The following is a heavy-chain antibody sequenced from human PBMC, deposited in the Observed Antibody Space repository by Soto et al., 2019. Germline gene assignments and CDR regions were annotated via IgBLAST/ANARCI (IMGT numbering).Heavy chain of an antibody. CDR2: IYSGGSA. Sequence: EVQLVESGGGLVQPGGSLILSCAASGFTVSSNYMSWVRQAPGKGLEWVSVIYSGGSAYYADSVKGRFTISRDNSKNTLYLQMNSLRAEDTAVYYCARHGYSYGGGYFDYWGQGTLVTVSS. CDR1: GFTVSSNY. D-gene: IGHD5-18*01. J-gene: IGHJ4*02. CDR3: ARHGYSYGGGYFDY. V-gene: IGHV3-66*04.